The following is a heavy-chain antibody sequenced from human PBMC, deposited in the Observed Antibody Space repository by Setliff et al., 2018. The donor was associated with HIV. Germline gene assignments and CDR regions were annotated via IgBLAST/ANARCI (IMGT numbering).Heavy chain of an antibody. Sequence: ASVKVSCKASGYTFTSYDINWVRQATGQGLEWMGWMNPNSGNTGYAQKFQGRVTITRNTPISTAYMELSSLRSEDTALYYCARGRGRLVQFDYWGQETLVTVSS. V-gene: IGHV1-8*03. CDR1: GYTFTSYD. CDR2: MNPNSGNT. D-gene: IGHD6-6*01. CDR3: ARGRGRLVQFDY. J-gene: IGHJ4*02.